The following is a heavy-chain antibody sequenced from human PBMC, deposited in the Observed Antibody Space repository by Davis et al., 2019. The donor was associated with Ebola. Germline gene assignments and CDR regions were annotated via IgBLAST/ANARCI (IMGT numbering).Heavy chain of an antibody. CDR1: GYTFTSYG. V-gene: IGHV1-69*13. J-gene: IGHJ6*03. CDR3: ARVSEDIVVVPAATISGRYYYYYYMDV. CDR2: IIPIFGTA. Sequence: SVKVSCKASGYTFTSYGISWVRQAPGQGLEWMGGIIPIFGTANYAQKFQGRVTITADESTSTAYMELSSLRSDDTAVYYCARVSEDIVVVPAATISGRYYYYYYMDVWGKGTTATVSS. D-gene: IGHD2-2*01.